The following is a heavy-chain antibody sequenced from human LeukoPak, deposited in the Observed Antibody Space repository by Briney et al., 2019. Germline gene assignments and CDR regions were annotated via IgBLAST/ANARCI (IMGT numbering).Heavy chain of an antibody. Sequence: GGSLRLSCAASGFTFSDYYMSWIRQAPGKGLEWVSYISSSGSTIYYADSVKGRFTISRDNAKNSLYLQMNSLRAEDTAVYYCARDGDTVLTRGYYYYMDVWGKGTTVTVSS. V-gene: IGHV3-11*04. D-gene: IGHD4-23*01. CDR3: ARDGDTVLTRGYYYYMDV. J-gene: IGHJ6*03. CDR1: GFTFSDYY. CDR2: ISSSGSTI.